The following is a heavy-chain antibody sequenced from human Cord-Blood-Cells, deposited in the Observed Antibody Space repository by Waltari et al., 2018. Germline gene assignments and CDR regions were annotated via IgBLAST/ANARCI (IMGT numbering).Heavy chain of an antibody. CDR2: INPNSGGT. CDR1: GYTFTGYY. CDR3: ARAQGDILTGYYMNWYFDL. J-gene: IGHJ2*01. Sequence: QVQLVQSGAEVKKPGASVKVSCKASGYTFTGYYMHWVRQAPGQGLEWMGRINPNSGGTNYAQKFQGRVTMTRDTSISTAYMELSRLRSDDTAVYYCARAQGDILTGYYMNWYFDLWGRGTLVTVSS. V-gene: IGHV1-2*06. D-gene: IGHD3-9*01.